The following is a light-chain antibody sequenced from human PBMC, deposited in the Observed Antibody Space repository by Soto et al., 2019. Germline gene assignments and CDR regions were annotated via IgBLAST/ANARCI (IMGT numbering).Light chain of an antibody. V-gene: IGKV1-5*03. CDR2: KAS. CDR1: QSISTW. Sequence: DIQMTQSPSTLPASVGDTVTITCRANQSISTWLAWYQQKPGKAPKLLIYKASTLKSGVPSRFSGSGSGTEFTLTISTLEPEDFAVYYCQQCSNWPTFGGGTKVDIK. J-gene: IGKJ4*01. CDR3: QQCSNWPT.